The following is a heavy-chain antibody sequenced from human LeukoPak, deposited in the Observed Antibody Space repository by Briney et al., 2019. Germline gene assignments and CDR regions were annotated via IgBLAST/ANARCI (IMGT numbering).Heavy chain of an antibody. J-gene: IGHJ4*02. CDR2: IYYSGST. CDR3: ARRSTFDDFWSGYKTEFDY. V-gene: IGHV4-39*07. D-gene: IGHD3-3*01. Sequence: WVRQPPGKGLEWIGSIYYSGSTYYNPSLKSRVTISVDTSKNQFSLKLSSVTAADTAVYYCARRSTFDDFWSGYKTEFDYWGQGTLVTVSS.